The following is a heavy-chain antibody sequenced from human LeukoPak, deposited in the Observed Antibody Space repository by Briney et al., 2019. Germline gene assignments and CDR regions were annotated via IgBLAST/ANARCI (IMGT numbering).Heavy chain of an antibody. Sequence: PGGSLRLSCAASGFTFSSYAMSWVRQAPGKGLEWVSAISGSGGSPYYADSVKGRFTISRDNSKNTLYLQMNSLRAEDTAIYFCAKGSGTSSWLLDFWGQGTLVTVSS. J-gene: IGHJ4*02. V-gene: IGHV3-23*01. CDR2: ISGSGGSP. CDR3: AKGSGTSSWLLDF. D-gene: IGHD2-2*01. CDR1: GFTFSSYA.